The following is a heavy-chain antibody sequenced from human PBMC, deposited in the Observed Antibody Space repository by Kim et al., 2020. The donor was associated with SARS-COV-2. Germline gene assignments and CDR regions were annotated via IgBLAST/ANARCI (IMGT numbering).Heavy chain of an antibody. CDR2: T. D-gene: IGHD4-17*01. J-gene: IGHJ3*02. V-gene: IGHV3-13*01. CDR3: ARAVTTSADAFDI. Sequence: TYYPGAVKGRFTISRENAKNSLYLQMNSLRARDTAVYYCARAVTTSADAFDIWGQGTVVTVSS.